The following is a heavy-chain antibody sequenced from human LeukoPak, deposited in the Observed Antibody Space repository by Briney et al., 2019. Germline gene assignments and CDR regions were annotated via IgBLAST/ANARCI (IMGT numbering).Heavy chain of an antibody. CDR1: GFTFSSYA. CDR3: ARDTATALDY. CDR2: ITNTPGSYTA. J-gene: IGHJ4*02. V-gene: IGHV3-72*01. D-gene: IGHD6-13*01. Sequence: GGSLRLSCAASGFTFSSYAMTWVRQAPGKGLEWVGRITNTPGSYTADYAASVKGRFTISRDDSKNSLYLQMNSLKTEDTAVYYCARDTATALDYWGQGTLVTVSS.